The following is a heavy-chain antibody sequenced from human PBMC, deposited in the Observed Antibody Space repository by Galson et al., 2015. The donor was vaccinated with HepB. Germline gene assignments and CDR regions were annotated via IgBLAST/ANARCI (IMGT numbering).Heavy chain of an antibody. CDR1: GGSFSGYY. CDR3: ARGGRWGYFDY. V-gene: IGHV4-34*01. CDR2: INHSGST. Sequence: ETLSLTCAVYGGSFSGYYWSWIRQPPGKGLEWIGEINHSGSTNYNPSLKSRVTISVDTSKNQFSLKLSSVTAADTAVYYCARGGRWGYFDYWGQGTLVTVSS. J-gene: IGHJ4*02. D-gene: IGHD3-16*01.